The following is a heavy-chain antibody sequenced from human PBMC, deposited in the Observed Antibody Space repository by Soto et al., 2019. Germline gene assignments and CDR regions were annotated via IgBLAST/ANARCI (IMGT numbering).Heavy chain of an antibody. V-gene: IGHV3-23*01. CDR3: AKRTIVVVPTATDTFDY. CDR1: GFTFSSYA. CDR2: ISGSGGST. D-gene: IGHD2-2*01. J-gene: IGHJ4*02. Sequence: GGSLRLSCAASGFTFSSYAMSWVRQAPGKGLEWVSAISGSGGSTHYADSVKGRFTISRDNAKNTLYLQMNSLRAEDTAVYYWAKRTIVVVPTATDTFDYWGQGTLVTVSS.